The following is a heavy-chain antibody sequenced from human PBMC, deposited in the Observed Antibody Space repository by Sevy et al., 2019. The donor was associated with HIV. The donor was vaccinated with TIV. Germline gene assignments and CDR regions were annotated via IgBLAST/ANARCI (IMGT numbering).Heavy chain of an antibody. CDR1: GFTFSSYG. Sequence: GGSLRLSCAASGFTFSSYGMHWVRQAPGKGLEWVAVIWYDGSNKYYADSVKGRFTISRDNSKNTLYLQMNSLRAGDTAVYYCARGNLISIAAAGYFDYWGQGTLVTVSS. J-gene: IGHJ4*02. D-gene: IGHD6-13*01. CDR2: IWYDGSNK. V-gene: IGHV3-33*01. CDR3: ARGNLISIAAAGYFDY.